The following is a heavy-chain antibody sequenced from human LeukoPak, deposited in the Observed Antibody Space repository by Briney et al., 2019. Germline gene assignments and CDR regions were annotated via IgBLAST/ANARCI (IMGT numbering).Heavy chain of an antibody. Sequence: ASVKVSCKASGYTFTGYYMHWVRQAPGQGLEWMGWINPNSGGTNYAQKFQGWVTMTRDTSISTAYMELSRLRSDDTAVYYCARGGVVVVPAAMKGLDYCYGMDVWGQGTTVTVSS. V-gene: IGHV1-2*04. CDR2: INPNSGGT. J-gene: IGHJ6*02. CDR3: ARGGVVVVPAAMKGLDYCYGMDV. D-gene: IGHD2-2*01. CDR1: GYTFTGYY.